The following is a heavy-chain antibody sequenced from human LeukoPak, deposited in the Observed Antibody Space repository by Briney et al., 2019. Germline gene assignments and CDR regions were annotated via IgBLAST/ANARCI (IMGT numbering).Heavy chain of an antibody. CDR3: ARVGSVEMATMD. CDR2: IYSGGST. D-gene: IGHD5-24*01. J-gene: IGHJ4*02. V-gene: IGHV3-66*01. Sequence: GGSLRLSCAASGFTFRSNYMSWVRQAPGKGLEWVSVIYSGGSTYYTDSVKGRFTISRDNSKNTLYLQMNSLRAEDTAVYYCARVGSVEMATMDWGQGTLVTVSS. CDR1: GFTFRSNY.